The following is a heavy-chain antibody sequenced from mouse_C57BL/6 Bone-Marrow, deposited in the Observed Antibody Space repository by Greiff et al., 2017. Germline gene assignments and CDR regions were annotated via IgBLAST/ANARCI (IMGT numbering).Heavy chain of an antibody. CDR3: ARPHYGSSYYFDY. CDR1: GFTFSDYG. D-gene: IGHD1-1*01. V-gene: IGHV5-17*01. CDR2: ISSGSSTI. Sequence: EVMLVESGGGLVKPGGSLKLSCAASGFTFSDYGMHWVRQAPEKGLEWVAYISSGSSTIYYADTVKGRFTISRDNATNTLFLQMTSLRSEDTAMYYCARPHYGSSYYFDYWGQGTTLTVSA. J-gene: IGHJ2*01.